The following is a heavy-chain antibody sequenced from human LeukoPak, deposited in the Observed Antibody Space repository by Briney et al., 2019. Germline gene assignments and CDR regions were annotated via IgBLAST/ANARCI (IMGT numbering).Heavy chain of an antibody. CDR1: GYTFTGYY. CDR3: ARFRPYYYAMFDY. V-gene: IGHV1-2*06. D-gene: IGHD3-10*01. CDR2: INPNSGGT. J-gene: IGHJ4*02. Sequence: GASVKVSCKASGYTFTGYYMHWVRQAPGQGLEWMGRINPNSGGTNYAQKFQGRVTMTRDTSISTAYMELSRLRSDDTAVYYCARFRPYYYAMFDYWGQGTLVTVSS.